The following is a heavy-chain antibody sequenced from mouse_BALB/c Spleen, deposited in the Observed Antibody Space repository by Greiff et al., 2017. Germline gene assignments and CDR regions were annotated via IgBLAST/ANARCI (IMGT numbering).Heavy chain of an antibody. V-gene: IGHV3-2*02. D-gene: IGHD1-1*01. Sequence: EVKVEESGPGLVKPSQSLSLTCTVTGYSITSDYAWNWIRQFPGNKLEWMGYISYSGSTSYNPSLKSRISITRDTSKNQFFLQLNSVTTEDTATYYCATSLYGYFDYWGQGTTLTVSS. CDR1: GYSITSDYA. J-gene: IGHJ2*01. CDR3: ATSLYGYFDY. CDR2: ISYSGST.